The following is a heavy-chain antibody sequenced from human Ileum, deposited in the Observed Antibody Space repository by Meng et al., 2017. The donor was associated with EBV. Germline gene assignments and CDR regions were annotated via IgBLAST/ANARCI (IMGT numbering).Heavy chain of an antibody. CDR1: GGSVTSGSYY. J-gene: IGHJ4*02. V-gene: IGHV4-61*01. CDR2: VYSTGNS. D-gene: IGHD3-10*01. Sequence: QVQLQESVPGLVKPSETLSLKCNVSGGSVTSGSYYWSWIRQPPGKGLEYIGYVYSTGNSNHNPSLRGRVTVSADTSKNQFSLKPTSVTVADTAVYYCARGRGSYLGIIDSWGQGTLVTVAS. CDR3: ARGRGSYLGIIDS.